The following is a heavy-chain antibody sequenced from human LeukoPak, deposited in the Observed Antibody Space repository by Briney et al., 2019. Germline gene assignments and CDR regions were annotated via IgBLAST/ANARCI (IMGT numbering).Heavy chain of an antibody. CDR1: GDSISSSTYY. Sequence: SETLSLTCTASGDSISSSTYYWGWIRQPPGKGLEWIGSIYYSGSTYYYPSLKSRVTISVDTSKNQFSLKLSSVTAADTAVYYCARRRGDLSYFDSWGQGTLVTVSS. V-gene: IGHV4-39*01. CDR2: IYYSGST. CDR3: ARRRGDLSYFDS. J-gene: IGHJ4*02. D-gene: IGHD4-17*01.